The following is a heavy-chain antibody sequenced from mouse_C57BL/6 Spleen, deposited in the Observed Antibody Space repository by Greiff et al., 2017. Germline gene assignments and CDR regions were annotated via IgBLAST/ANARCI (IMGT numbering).Heavy chain of an antibody. Sequence: DVMLVESGGGLVKPGGSLKLSCAASGFTFSDYGMHWVRQAPEKGLEWVAYISSGSSTIYYADTVKGRFTISRDNAKNTLFLQMTSLRSEDTAMYYCARRDGYYEFAYWGQGTLVTVSA. D-gene: IGHD2-3*01. V-gene: IGHV5-17*01. CDR2: ISSGSSTI. CDR3: ARRDGYYEFAY. J-gene: IGHJ3*01. CDR1: GFTFSDYG.